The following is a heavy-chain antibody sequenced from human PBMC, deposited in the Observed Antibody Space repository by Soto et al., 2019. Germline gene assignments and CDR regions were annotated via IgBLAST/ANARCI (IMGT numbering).Heavy chain of an antibody. CDR1: GFTFSSYS. V-gene: IGHV3-21*01. J-gene: IGHJ4*02. D-gene: IGHD3-10*01. Sequence: LRLSCAASGFTFSSYSMNWVRQAPGKGLEWVSSISSSSSYIHYADSVKGRFTISRDNAKNSLYLQMNSLGAEDTAVYYCASPSGSGYFDYWGQGTLVTVSS. CDR2: ISSSSSYI. CDR3: ASPSGSGYFDY.